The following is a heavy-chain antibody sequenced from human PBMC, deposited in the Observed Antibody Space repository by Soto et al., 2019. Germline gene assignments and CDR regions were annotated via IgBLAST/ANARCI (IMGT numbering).Heavy chain of an antibody. CDR3: ARPVRQDAFDI. Sequence: ASVKVSCKASGYTFSSYYMHWVRQAPGQGLEWMGIINPSGGSTSYAQKFQGRVTMTRDTSTSTVYMELSSLRSYDTAVYYCARPVRQDAFDIWRQGTMVTVSS. CDR1: GYTFSSYY. V-gene: IGHV1-46*01. J-gene: IGHJ3*02. D-gene: IGHD1-1*01. CDR2: INPSGGST.